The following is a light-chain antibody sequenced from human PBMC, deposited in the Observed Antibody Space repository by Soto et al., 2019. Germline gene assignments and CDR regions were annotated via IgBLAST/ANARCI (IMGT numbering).Light chain of an antibody. V-gene: IGKV3-20*01. CDR2: AVS. J-gene: IGKJ1*01. CDR1: ESVSDRQ. CDR3: QQYGSSRWT. Sequence: EIFFTPSPGTLSLSPGERGTLPCRTSESVSDRQLAWYQQKPGQAPRLLIYAVSSRATGIPDRFSGSGSGTDFTLTISRLEREDFAVYYCQQYGSSRWTFGRGTKVDIK.